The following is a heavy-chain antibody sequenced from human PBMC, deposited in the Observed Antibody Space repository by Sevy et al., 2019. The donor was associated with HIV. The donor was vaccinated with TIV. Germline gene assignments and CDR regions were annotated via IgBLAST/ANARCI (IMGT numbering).Heavy chain of an antibody. V-gene: IGHV3-7*01. CDR1: GFSFSTYW. CDR2: MNQDGTER. J-gene: IGHJ4*02. D-gene: IGHD3-16*01. Sequence: GGSLRLSCAASGFSFSTYWMTWVRQAPGKGLEWVATMNQDGTERDYVDSVKGRFTISRDNTKTSLFLQMNSLRAEDTGVYYCVREGLGGFSYSLDCWGQATLVTVSS. CDR3: VREGLGGFSYSLDC.